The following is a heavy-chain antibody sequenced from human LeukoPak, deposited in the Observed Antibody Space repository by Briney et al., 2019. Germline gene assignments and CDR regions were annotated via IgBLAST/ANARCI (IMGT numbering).Heavy chain of an antibody. CDR1: GFTFSDHH. J-gene: IGHJ4*02. D-gene: IGHD5-18*01. V-gene: IGHV3-72*01. Sequence: GGSLRLSCAASGFTFSDHHMDWVRQAPGKGLEWVGRARNKANSYTTECAASVKGRFTISRDDSKNSLYPQMNNLKTEDTAVYYCSIADTATAAGYWGQGTLVTVSS. CDR2: ARNKANSYTT. CDR3: SIADTATAAGY.